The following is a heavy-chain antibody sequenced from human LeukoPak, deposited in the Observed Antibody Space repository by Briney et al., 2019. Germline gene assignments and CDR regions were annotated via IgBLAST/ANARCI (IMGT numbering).Heavy chain of an antibody. CDR2: IYYSGST. J-gene: IGHJ4*02. V-gene: IGHV4-59*12. D-gene: IGHD5-18*01. Sequence: TSETLSLTCTVSGGSISSYYWSWIRQPPGKGLEWIGYIYYSGSTNYNPSLKSRVTISVDTSKNQFSLKLSSVTAADTAVYYCARGVRGYSYDFDYWGQGTLVTVSS. CDR3: ARGVRGYSYDFDY. CDR1: GGSISSYY.